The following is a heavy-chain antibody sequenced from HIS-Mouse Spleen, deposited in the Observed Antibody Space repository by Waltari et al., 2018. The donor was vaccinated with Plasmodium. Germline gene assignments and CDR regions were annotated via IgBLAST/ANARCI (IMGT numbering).Heavy chain of an antibody. CDR3: ARTIAVVGTGDALDI. CDR2: INSDGSST. V-gene: IGHV3-74*01. D-gene: IGHD6-13*01. Sequence: EVQLVESGGGLVQPGGSLRLSCAPSGFTFSSYCMHWVRQAPGKGLVWVSRINSDGSSTRYADSVKGRFTISRDNAKNTLYLQMNSLRAEDTAVYYCARTIAVVGTGDALDIWGQGTMVTVSS. CDR1: GFTFSSYC. J-gene: IGHJ3*02.